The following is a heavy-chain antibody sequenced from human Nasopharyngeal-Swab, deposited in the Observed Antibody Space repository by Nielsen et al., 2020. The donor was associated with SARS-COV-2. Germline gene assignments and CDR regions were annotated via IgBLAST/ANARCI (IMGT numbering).Heavy chain of an antibody. V-gene: IGHV4-39*01. CDR3: ARHFDFWSGLYRGFDA. CDR1: GASISSGGHY. J-gene: IGHJ4*02. D-gene: IGHD3-3*01. CDR2: TYFSGLT. Sequence: GSLRLSCSVSGASISSGGHYWGWIRQPPGKGLEWIASTYFSGLTYYNPSLKGRVTISVHTSQSQFSLTLSAVTAADAAIYYCARHFDFWSGLYRGFDAWGQGTLVTVSS.